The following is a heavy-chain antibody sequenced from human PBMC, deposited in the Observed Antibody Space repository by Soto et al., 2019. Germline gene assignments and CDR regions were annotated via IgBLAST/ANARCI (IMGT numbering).Heavy chain of an antibody. J-gene: IGHJ6*02. CDR3: ERVRVFGVVMGMEV. CDR2: IIPNHGIA. Sequence: GASVKVSCKASGDTFSSYSISWVRQAPGQGLEWMGRIIPNHGIANYAQKLQGRVTMTTDKSTSTAYMELRSLRSDDTAVYYCERVRVFGVVMGMEVWGQGTTVTVSS. V-gene: IGHV1-18*01. CDR1: GDTFSSYS. D-gene: IGHD3-3*01.